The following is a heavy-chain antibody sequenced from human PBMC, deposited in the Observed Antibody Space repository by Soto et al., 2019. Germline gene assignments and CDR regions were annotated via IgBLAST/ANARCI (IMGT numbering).Heavy chain of an antibody. Sequence: QVQLVQSGDEVKKPGASVKVSCKASGYIFVNYGIAWVRQAPGQGLEWMGWISPYTGNTHSATKVQGRLTMTTDTSASIADMDPGSLTSDDTAVYYCVMVDNYVTPTPQDVWGQGTTVTVSS. J-gene: IGHJ6*02. CDR3: VMVDNYVTPTPQDV. CDR2: ISPYTGNT. D-gene: IGHD3-16*01. CDR1: GYIFVNYG. V-gene: IGHV1-18*01.